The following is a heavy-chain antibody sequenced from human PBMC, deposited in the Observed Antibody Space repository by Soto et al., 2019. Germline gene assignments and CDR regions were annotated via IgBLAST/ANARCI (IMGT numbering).Heavy chain of an antibody. J-gene: IGHJ6*02. CDR3: AREKIPYGMDV. CDR1: GYTFTDYF. Sequence: QVQLVQSGAEVKKPGASVKVSCKASGYTFTDYFMHWVRQAPGQGLEWMGWINPTSSGTNYAQKFQGRVTMTRDTAISTAYMELSRLRSDDTAIYCCAREKIPYGMDVWGQGTTVTVSS. CDR2: INPTSSGT. V-gene: IGHV1-2*02.